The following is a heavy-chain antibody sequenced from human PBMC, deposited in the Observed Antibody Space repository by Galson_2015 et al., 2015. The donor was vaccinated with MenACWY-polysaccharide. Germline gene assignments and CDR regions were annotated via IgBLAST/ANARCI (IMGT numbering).Heavy chain of an antibody. D-gene: IGHD2-15*01. J-gene: IGHJ5*02. Sequence: SVKVSCKASGGAFSDYGYYWVRQARGQGLEWMGRIIPIAGRTNYAQRVQGRVTITAGTSTRTTYMELSSLKSEDTAVYYCARVQCDGGICYFGLWGQGTLVTVSS. CDR2: IIPIAGRT. CDR3: ARVQCDGGICYFGL. V-gene: IGHV1-69*04. CDR1: GGAFSDYG.